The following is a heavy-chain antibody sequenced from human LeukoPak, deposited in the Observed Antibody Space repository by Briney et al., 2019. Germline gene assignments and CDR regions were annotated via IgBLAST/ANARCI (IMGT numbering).Heavy chain of an antibody. CDR2: ISSSSSTI. CDR1: GFTFSSYS. D-gene: IGHD3-9*01. V-gene: IGHV3-48*01. Sequence: GGSLRLSCAASGFTFSSYSMNWVRQAPGEGLEWVSYISSSSSTIYYADSVKGRFTISRDNAKNLLYLQMNSLRAEDTAVYYCARDGDYDILTGYLNGDAFDIWGQGTMVTVSS. J-gene: IGHJ3*02. CDR3: ARDGDYDILTGYLNGDAFDI.